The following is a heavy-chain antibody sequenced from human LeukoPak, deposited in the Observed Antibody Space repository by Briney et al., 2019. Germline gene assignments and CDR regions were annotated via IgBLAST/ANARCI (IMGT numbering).Heavy chain of an antibody. CDR3: ARGPTTVTTGWFDP. J-gene: IGHJ5*02. CDR2: INPNSGGT. V-gene: IGHV1-2*02. Sequence: ASVKVSCKASGYTFTGYYKHWVRQAPGQGLEWMGWINPNSGGTNYAQKFQGRVTMTRDTSISTAYMELSRLRSDDTAVYYCARGPTTVTTGWFDPWGQGTLVTVSS. D-gene: IGHD4-17*01. CDR1: GYTFTGYY.